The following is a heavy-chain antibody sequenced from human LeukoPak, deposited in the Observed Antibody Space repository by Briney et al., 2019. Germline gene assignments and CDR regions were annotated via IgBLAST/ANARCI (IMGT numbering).Heavy chain of an antibody. CDR2: ISYDGSNK. CDR3: AKVTIAGTMGD. V-gene: IGHV3-30*18. Sequence: GGSLRLSCAASGFTFSSYGMHWVRQAPGKGLEWVAVISYDGSNKYYADSVKGRFTISRDNSKNTLYLQMNSLRAEDTAVYYCAKVTIAGTMGDWGQGTLVTVSS. D-gene: IGHD6-13*01. J-gene: IGHJ4*02. CDR1: GFTFSSYG.